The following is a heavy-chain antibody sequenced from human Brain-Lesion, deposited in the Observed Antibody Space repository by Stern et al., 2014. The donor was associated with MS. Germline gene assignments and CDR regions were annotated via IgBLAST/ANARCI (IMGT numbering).Heavy chain of an antibody. CDR3: ARYDSGSADY. D-gene: IGHD6-19*01. CDR1: GFTFANYG. Sequence: QVQLLQPGTEVKEPGASVKVSCKTSGFTFANYGIVWVRQAPGQGLEWMGWVSPYNGKTNYEQTFQGRVTMTSDTSTTTAYMELRSLRSDDTAVYYCARYDSGSADYWGQGTLVTVSS. J-gene: IGHJ4*02. CDR2: VSPYNGKT. V-gene: IGHV1-18*04.